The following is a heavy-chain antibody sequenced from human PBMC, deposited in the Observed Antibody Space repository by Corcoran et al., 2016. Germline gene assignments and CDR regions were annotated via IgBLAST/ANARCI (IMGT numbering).Heavy chain of an antibody. CDR3: TTDGSLTTVPFYYYYGMDV. J-gene: IGHJ6*02. Sequence: EVQLVESGGGLVKPGGSLRLSCAASGFTFSNAWMNWVRQAPGKGLEWVGRIKSKTDGGTTDYAAPVKGRFTISRDDSKNTLYLQMNSLKTEDTAVYYWTTDGSLTTVPFYYYYGMDVWGQGTTVTVSS. V-gene: IGHV3-15*07. CDR2: IKSKTDGGTT. D-gene: IGHD4-17*01. CDR1: GFTFSNAW.